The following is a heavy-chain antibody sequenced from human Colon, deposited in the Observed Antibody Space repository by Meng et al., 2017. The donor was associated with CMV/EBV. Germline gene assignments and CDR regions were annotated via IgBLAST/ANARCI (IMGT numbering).Heavy chain of an antibody. V-gene: IGHV3-30*04. CDR1: GFTFSSYT. J-gene: IGHJ6*02. CDR3: VRDRSPLLWYGDIDAGMDV. Sequence: GESLKISCAASGFTFSSYTMHWVRQAPGKGLEWEAVISHDGSKKNYADSVKGRFTISRDNSKNTLYLQMNSLRPEDTAVYYCVRDRSPLLWYGDIDAGMDVWGQGTTVTVSS. CDR2: ISHDGSKK. D-gene: IGHD3-10*01.